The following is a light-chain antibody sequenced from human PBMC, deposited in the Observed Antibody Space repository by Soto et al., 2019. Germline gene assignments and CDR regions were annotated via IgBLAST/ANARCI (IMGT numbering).Light chain of an antibody. CDR3: GTWDTSLSAVV. J-gene: IGLJ2*01. V-gene: IGLV1-51*01. CDR2: DTN. CDR1: FSNIGKNY. Sequence: QSVLTQPPSVSAAPGQKVTISCSGSFSNIGKNYVSWYQRLPGTAPKLLIYDTNERSSGIPDRFSGSKSGTSATLGIAGLQTGDEADYYCGTWDTSLSAVVFGGGTKVTVL.